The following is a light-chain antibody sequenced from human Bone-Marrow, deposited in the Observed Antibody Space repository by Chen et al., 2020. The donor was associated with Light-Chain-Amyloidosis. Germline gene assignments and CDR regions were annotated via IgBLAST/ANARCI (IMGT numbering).Light chain of an antibody. V-gene: IGLV1-47*01. CDR1: SSNIGSNY. Sequence: QSVLTQPPSASGTPGHWVTISCSGSSSNIGSNYVYWYQQLPGTAPKLLIYRNNQRPSGVPDRFSGSKSGTSASLAISGLRSEDEADYYCAAWDDSLSGWVFGGGTKLTVL. CDR2: RNN. CDR3: AAWDDSLSGWV. J-gene: IGLJ3*02.